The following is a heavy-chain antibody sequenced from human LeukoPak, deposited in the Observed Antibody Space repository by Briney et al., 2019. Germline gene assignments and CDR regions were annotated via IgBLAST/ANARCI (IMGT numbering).Heavy chain of an antibody. CDR1: RYTFTSYG. Sequence: GSVKDSCKASRYTFTSYGIRWVRQAPGQGVEWMGWISAYNGNTNYAQKLQGRVTMTTDTSTSTAYMELRSLRSDDTAVYYGARDGYRLSGYFYYMDVWGKGTTVTLSS. V-gene: IGHV1-18*01. D-gene: IGHD2-2*03. CDR2: ISAYNGNT. J-gene: IGHJ6*03. CDR3: ARDGYRLSGYFYYMDV.